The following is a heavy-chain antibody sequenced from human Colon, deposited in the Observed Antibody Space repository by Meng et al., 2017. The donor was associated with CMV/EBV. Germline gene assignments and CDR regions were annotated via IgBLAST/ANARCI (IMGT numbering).Heavy chain of an antibody. D-gene: IGHD6-25*01. CDR2: ISGSGGST. J-gene: IGHJ5*02. CDR1: GFTFSNYA. CDR3: AKDAINRRITSGHHFTENWFDP. Sequence: GESLKISCAASGFTFSNYAMSWVRQVPGKGLEWVSLISGSGGSTYYVDSVKGRFTISRDNSKNTLYLQMNSLRAEDTAVYFCAKDAINRRITSGHHFTENWFDPWGQGTLVTVSS. V-gene: IGHV3-23*01.